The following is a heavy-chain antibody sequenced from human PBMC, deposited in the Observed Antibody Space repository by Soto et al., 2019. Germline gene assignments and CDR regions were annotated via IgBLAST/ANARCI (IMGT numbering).Heavy chain of an antibody. J-gene: IGHJ4*02. D-gene: IGHD3-10*01. CDR2: INPSGGST. CDR1: GYTFTSYY. CDR3: ARDRPFQNGSPTLIIDY. Sequence: ASVKVSCKASGYTFTSYYMHWVRQAPGQGLEWMGIINPSGGSTSYAQKFQGRVTMTRDTSTSTVYMELSSLRSEDTAVYYCARDRPFQNGSPTLIIDYWGQGTLVTV. V-gene: IGHV1-46*01.